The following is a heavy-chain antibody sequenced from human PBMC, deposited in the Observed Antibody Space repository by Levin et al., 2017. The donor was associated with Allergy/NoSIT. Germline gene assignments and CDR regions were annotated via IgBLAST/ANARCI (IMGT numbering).Heavy chain of an antibody. V-gene: IGHV1-69*13. J-gene: IGHJ4*02. CDR2: IIPIFGTA. D-gene: IGHD3-22*01. Sequence: ASVKVSCKASGGTFSSYAISWVRQAPGQGLEWMGGIIPIFGTANYAQKFQGRVTITADESTSTAYMELSSLRSEDTAVYYCARYPAKVANYYDSSGYYGYWGQGTLVTVSS. CDR1: GGTFSSYA. CDR3: ARYPAKVANYYDSSGYYGY.